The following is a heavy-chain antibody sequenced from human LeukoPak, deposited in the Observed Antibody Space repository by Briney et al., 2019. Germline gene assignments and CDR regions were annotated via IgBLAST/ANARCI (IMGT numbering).Heavy chain of an antibody. CDR3: ARLGSSRYSGYVGY. Sequence: SETLSLTCAVYGGSFSGYYWSWIRQPPGKGLEWIGEINHSGSTSYNPSLKSRVTISVDTSKNQFSLKLSSVIAADTAVYYCARLGSSRYSGYVGYWGQGTLVTVSS. CDR1: GGSFSGYY. D-gene: IGHD1-26*01. CDR2: INHSGST. J-gene: IGHJ4*02. V-gene: IGHV4-34*01.